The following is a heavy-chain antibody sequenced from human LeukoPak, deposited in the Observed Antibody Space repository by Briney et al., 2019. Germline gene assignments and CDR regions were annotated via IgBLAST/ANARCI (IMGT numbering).Heavy chain of an antibody. CDR3: ARERMYSGSGSTYPYYDD. J-gene: IGHJ4*02. V-gene: IGHV3-7*01. CDR2: IKPDGSEK. Sequence: GGSLRLSCAASGFTFSSYWMSWVRQSPGKGLEWVANIKPDGSEKYFMDSVKGRFTISRDNAKNALYLEMNSLRAEDTAEYFCARERMYSGSGSTYPYYDDWGQGTLVTVSS. D-gene: IGHD3-10*01. CDR1: GFTFSSYW.